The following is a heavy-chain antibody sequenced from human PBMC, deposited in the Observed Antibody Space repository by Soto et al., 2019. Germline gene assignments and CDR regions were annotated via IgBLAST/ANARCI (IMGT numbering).Heavy chain of an antibody. Sequence: SETLSLTCTVSGGSISSSSYYWGWIRQPPGKGLEWIGSIYYSGSTYYNPSLKSRVTISVDTSKNQFSLKLSSVTAADTAVYYCARHHEEYSYGEVDYWGQGTLVTVPS. D-gene: IGHD5-18*01. CDR2: IYYSGST. J-gene: IGHJ4*02. CDR3: ARHHEEYSYGEVDY. CDR1: GGSISSSSYY. V-gene: IGHV4-39*01.